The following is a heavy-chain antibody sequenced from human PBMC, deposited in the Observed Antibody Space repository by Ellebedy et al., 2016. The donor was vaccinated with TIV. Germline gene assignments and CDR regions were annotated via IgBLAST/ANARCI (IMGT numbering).Heavy chain of an antibody. CDR3: ARGGYSYVDY. D-gene: IGHD5-18*01. CDR2: IYYSGST. Sequence: SETLSLXCTVSGGSISSYYWSWIRQPPGKGLEWIGYIYYSGSTNYNPSLKSRVTISVDTSKNQFSLKLSSVTAADTAVYYCARGGYSYVDYWGQGTLVTVSS. CDR1: GGSISSYY. J-gene: IGHJ4*02. V-gene: IGHV4-59*01.